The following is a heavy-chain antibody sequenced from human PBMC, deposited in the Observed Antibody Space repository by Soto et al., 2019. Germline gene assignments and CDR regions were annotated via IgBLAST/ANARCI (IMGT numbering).Heavy chain of an antibody. Sequence: PSETLSLTCTVSGGSISSGGYYWSWIRQHPGKGLEWIGYIYYSGSTYYNPPLKSRVTISVDTSKNQFSLKLSSVTTADTAVYYCARRGIPAAIGVAFDIWGQGTMVTVSS. J-gene: IGHJ3*02. CDR1: GGSISSGGYY. CDR2: IYYSGST. CDR3: ARRGIPAAIGVAFDI. V-gene: IGHV4-31*03. D-gene: IGHD2-2*02.